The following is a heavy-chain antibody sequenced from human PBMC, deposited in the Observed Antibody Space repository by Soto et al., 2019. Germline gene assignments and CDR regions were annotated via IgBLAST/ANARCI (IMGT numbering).Heavy chain of an antibody. J-gene: IGHJ4*02. CDR3: AKGAPTAVSGTDY. Sequence: PGGSLRLSCAASGFTFSNYGMHWVRQAPGKGLEWVALISYHGSHEYYADSVKGRFTISRDNSQNTVFLQMNSLRTEDTAVYYCAKGAPTAVSGTDYFGQGTLVTVFS. CDR2: ISYHGSHE. CDR1: GFTFSNYG. V-gene: IGHV3-30*18. D-gene: IGHD6-19*01.